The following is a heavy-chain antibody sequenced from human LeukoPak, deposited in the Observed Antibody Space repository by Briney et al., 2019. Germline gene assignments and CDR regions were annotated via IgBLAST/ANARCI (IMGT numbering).Heavy chain of an antibody. D-gene: IGHD6-13*01. V-gene: IGHV1-8*01. Sequence: ASVKVSCKASGYTFTSYDINWVRQATGQGLEWMGWMNPNSGNTGYAQKFQGRVTMTRNTSISTAYMELSSLRSGDTAVYYCAREGSYEQPTSNDAFDIWGQGTMVTVSS. J-gene: IGHJ3*02. CDR1: GYTFTSYD. CDR3: AREGSYEQPTSNDAFDI. CDR2: MNPNSGNT.